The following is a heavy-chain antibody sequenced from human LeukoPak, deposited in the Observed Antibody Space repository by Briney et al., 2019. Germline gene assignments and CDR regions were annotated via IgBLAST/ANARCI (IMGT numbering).Heavy chain of an antibody. Sequence: ASVKVSCKASGYTFTGYYMHWVRQAPGQGLEWMGWINPNSGGTNYAQKFQGRVTMTRDTSISTAYMELSRLRSDDTAVYYCARSGKRGAYSGYDRGYFDYWGQGTLVTVSS. CDR3: ARSGKRGAYSGYDRGYFDY. CDR1: GYTFTGYY. V-gene: IGHV1-2*02. J-gene: IGHJ4*02. D-gene: IGHD5-12*01. CDR2: INPNSGGT.